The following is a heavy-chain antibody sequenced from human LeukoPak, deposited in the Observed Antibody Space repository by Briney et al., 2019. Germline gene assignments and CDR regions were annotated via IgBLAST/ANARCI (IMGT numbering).Heavy chain of an antibody. CDR2: IRSKAYGGTT. CDR1: GFTFGDYA. D-gene: IGHD3-3*01. V-gene: IGHV3-49*04. CDR3: TRDRGLTIFDYFDY. J-gene: IGHJ4*02. Sequence: PGGSLRLSCTASGFTFGDYAMSWVRQAPGKGREWVGFIRSKAYGGTTEYAASVKGRFTISRDDSKSIAYLQMNSLKTEDTAVYYCTRDRGLTIFDYFDYWGQGTLVTVSS.